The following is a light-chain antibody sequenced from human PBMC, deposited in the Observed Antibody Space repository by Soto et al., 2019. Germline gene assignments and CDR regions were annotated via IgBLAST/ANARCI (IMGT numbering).Light chain of an antibody. CDR3: SSYRTSNTRQIV. V-gene: IGLV1-40*01. CDR2: GNS. J-gene: IGLJ1*01. Sequence: QSVLTQPPSVSGAPGQRVTISCTGSSSNIGAGYDVHWYQQLPGTAPKLLIYGNSNRPSGVPDRFSGSKSGTSASLSISGLQPEDEADYYCSSYRTSNTRQIVCGTGTKVTVL. CDR1: SSNIGAGYD.